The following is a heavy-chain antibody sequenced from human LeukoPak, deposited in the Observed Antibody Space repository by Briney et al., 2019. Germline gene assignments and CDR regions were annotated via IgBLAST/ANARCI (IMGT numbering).Heavy chain of an antibody. CDR3: ARALNPLPGTYYFDY. J-gene: IGHJ4*02. V-gene: IGHV4-59*12. CDR1: GASIRSYY. Sequence: SETLSLTCSVSGASIRSYYWTWIRQPPGKGLEWIAYIYYSGTTNYNPSFRSRVTLSVDTSKNQFSLKLSSVTAADTAVYYCARALNPLPGTYYFDYWGQGTLVTVSS. D-gene: IGHD2-15*01. CDR2: IYYSGTT.